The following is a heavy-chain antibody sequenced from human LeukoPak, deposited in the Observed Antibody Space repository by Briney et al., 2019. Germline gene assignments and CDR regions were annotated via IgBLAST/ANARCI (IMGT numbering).Heavy chain of an antibody. D-gene: IGHD3-22*01. J-gene: IGHJ5*02. Sequence: GGSLRLSCAASGFTVSSNYMSWVRQAPGKGLEWVANIMQDGSEKYYVDSVKGRFTISRDNAENSLYLQMNGLRVEDTAVYYCASTYYYEVWFDPWGQGTPVTVSS. CDR3: ASTYYYEVWFDP. CDR2: IMQDGSEK. CDR1: GFTVSSNY. V-gene: IGHV3-7*01.